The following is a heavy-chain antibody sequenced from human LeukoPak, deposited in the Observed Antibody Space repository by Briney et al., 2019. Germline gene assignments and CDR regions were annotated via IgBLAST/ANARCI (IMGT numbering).Heavy chain of an antibody. CDR3: ATGDKELLFKRRKGGFDP. CDR1: GFTFGDYV. V-gene: IGHV3-23*01. Sequence: GGSLRLSCAASGFTFGDYVMIWVRQAPGKGLEWVSGITASGDRTFYGDSVRGRFTVSRDNSKNTVYLQMNSLRAEDTAVYYCATGDKELLFKRRKGGFDPWGQGTLVTVSS. D-gene: IGHD2-2*01. J-gene: IGHJ5*02. CDR2: ITASGDRT.